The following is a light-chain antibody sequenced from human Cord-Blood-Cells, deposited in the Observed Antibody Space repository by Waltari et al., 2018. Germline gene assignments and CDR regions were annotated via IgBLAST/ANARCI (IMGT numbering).Light chain of an antibody. CDR1: SSDVGGSNY. Sequence: QSALTQPPSAPGSPGQSVTISCTGTSSDVGGSNYVSWYQQHPGKAPKLMIYEVSKRPSGVPDRFSGSKSGNTASLTVSGLQAEDEADYYCSSYAGSNNLYVFGTGTKVTVL. CDR3: SSYAGSNNLYV. CDR2: EVS. V-gene: IGLV2-8*01. J-gene: IGLJ1*01.